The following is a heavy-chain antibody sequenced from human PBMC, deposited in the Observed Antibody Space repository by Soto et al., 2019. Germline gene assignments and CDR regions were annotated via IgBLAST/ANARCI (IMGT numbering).Heavy chain of an antibody. Sequence: SETLSLTCAVSSGSISSSNWWSWVRQPPGKGLEWIGEIYHSGSTNYNPSLKSRVTISVDKSKNQFSLKLSSVAAADTAVYYCASLGGWGYSSGWSQHWFDPWGQGTLVTVSS. CDR2: IYHSGST. CDR3: ASLGGWGYSSGWSQHWFDP. CDR1: SGSISSSNW. J-gene: IGHJ5*02. V-gene: IGHV4-4*02. D-gene: IGHD6-19*01.